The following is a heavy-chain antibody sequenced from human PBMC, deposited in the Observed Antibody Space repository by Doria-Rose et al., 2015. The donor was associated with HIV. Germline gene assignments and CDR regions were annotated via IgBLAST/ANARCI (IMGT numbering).Heavy chain of an antibody. CDR3: ARIKSSRWYHKYYFDF. Sequence: SGPVLVKPTETLPLTCTVSGVSLSSPGMGVSWIRQPPGKALEWLANIFSDDEGSYKPSLKSILTISMGTSKSQVVLTMTDMDPVGTATYYCARIKSSRWYHKYYFDFRGQGTLVIVSA. V-gene: IGHV2-26*01. J-gene: IGHJ4*02. CDR1: GVSLSSPGMG. D-gene: IGHD6-13*01. CDR2: IFSDDEG.